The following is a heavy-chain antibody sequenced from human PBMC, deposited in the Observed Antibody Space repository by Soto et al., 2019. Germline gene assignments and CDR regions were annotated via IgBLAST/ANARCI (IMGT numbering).Heavy chain of an antibody. D-gene: IGHD2-2*01. CDR2: ISAYNGNI. J-gene: IGHJ5*02. CDR3: ARDCSSTGCLSP. V-gene: IGHV1-18*01. CDR1: GYSFTSYG. Sequence: ASVRGARKASGYSFTSYGISWVLQAPGQGREWMGWISAYNGNINYAQKLQGRVTMTTDTSTSTAYMELRSLRSDDTAVYFCARDCSSTGCLSPWGQGTLDIVSS.